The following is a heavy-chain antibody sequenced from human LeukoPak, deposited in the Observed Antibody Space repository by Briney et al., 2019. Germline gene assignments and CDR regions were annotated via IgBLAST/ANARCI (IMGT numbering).Heavy chain of an antibody. V-gene: IGHV1-69*13. CDR1: GGTFSSYA. J-gene: IGHJ6*03. D-gene: IGHD3-3*01. CDR3: ARDGKLIRFLPHGLPSDYYYMDV. CDR2: IIPIFGTS. Sequence: VASVKVSXKASGGTFSSYAISWVRQASGQGLEWMGGIIPIFGTSNYAQKFQGRVTITADESTSTAYMELSSLRSEDTAVYYCARDGKLIRFLPHGLPSDYYYMDVWGKGTTVTVSS.